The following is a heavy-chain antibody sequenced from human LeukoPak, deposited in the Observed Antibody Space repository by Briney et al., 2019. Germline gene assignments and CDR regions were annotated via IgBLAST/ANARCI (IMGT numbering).Heavy chain of an antibody. Sequence: ASVKASCKASGYTFTSYDINWVRQATGQGFEWMGWMNPNSGNTGYAQKFQGRVTMTRNTSISTAYMELSSLRSEDTAVYYCARGYRRSSGWYFPKYYYYYMDVWGKGTTVTISS. V-gene: IGHV1-8*01. J-gene: IGHJ6*03. CDR2: MNPNSGNT. D-gene: IGHD6-19*01. CDR3: ARGYRRSSGWYFPKYYYYYMDV. CDR1: GYTFTSYD.